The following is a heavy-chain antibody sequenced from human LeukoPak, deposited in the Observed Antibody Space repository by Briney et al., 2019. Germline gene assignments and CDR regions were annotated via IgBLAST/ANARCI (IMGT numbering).Heavy chain of an antibody. D-gene: IGHD6-6*01. CDR2: IYSNGSP. V-gene: IGHV4-4*07. CDR3: ARGSWQLAEEVY. J-gene: IGHJ4*02. Sequence: SETLSLTCSVSGGSINRFYFSWIRQPAGKGLEWIGRIYSNGSPDDNPSLKSRVTISVDTSKNQFSLKLSSVTAADTAVYYCARGSWQLAEEVYWGQGTLVTVSS. CDR1: GGSINRFY.